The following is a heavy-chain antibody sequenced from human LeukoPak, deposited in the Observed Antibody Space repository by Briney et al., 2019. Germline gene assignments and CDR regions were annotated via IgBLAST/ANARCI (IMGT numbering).Heavy chain of an antibody. D-gene: IGHD3-3*01. CDR1: GFTFSSYA. CDR2: ISTSSGTT. J-gene: IGHJ4*02. V-gene: IGHV3-23*01. CDR3: AKGLSHYDLWSGYSD. Sequence: GGSLRLSCAASGFTFSSYAMTWVRQAPGKGLEWVSVISTSSGTTHYADSVRGRFTISRDNSKDTLYLQMNSLRAEDTAIYYCAKGLSHYDLWSGYSDWGQGILVTVSS.